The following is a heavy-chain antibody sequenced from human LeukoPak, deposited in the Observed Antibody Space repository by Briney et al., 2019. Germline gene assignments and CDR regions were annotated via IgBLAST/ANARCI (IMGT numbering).Heavy chain of an antibody. D-gene: IGHD6-13*01. CDR3: ARQGDNSKWYVWFDP. J-gene: IGHJ5*02. CDR2: MYYSGST. V-gene: IGHV4-59*08. Sequence: SETLSLTCSVSGGSISSYYWSWIRQPPGKGLEWIGYMYYSGSTNYNPTNYTPSLKSRVTISVDTSKNQFSLKLSSVTAADTAVYYCARQGDNSKWYVWFDPWGQGTLVTVSS. CDR1: GGSISSYY.